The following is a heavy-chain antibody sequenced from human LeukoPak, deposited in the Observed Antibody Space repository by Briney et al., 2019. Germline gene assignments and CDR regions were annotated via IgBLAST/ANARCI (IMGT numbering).Heavy chain of an antibody. V-gene: IGHV4-31*03. D-gene: IGHD5-24*01. CDR1: GGTISSGGYY. J-gene: IGHJ4*02. CDR3: ARVPIREWAATTTTIYNFDY. CDR2: IYYSGST. Sequence: SETLSLTCTVSGGTISSGGYYWSWIRQHPGKGLEWIGYIYYSGSTYYNPSLKSRVTISVDTSKNQFSLKLSSVTAADTAVYYCARVPIREWAATTTTIYNFDYWGQGTLVTVSS.